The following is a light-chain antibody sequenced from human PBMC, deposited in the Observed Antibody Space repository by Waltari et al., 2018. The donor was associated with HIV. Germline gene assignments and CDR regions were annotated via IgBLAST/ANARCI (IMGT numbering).Light chain of an antibody. CDR3: SSHTSSSPWV. CDR1: SSDVGAYIH. CDR2: DVI. V-gene: IGLV2-14*03. J-gene: IGLJ3*02. Sequence: QSALTQPPSVSGSPGQSITISCPGTSSDVGAYIHVSWYQQHPGKAPKLMIYDVINRPSGVANRFSVSKSGNTASLTISGLQAEDEADYYCSSHTSSSPWVFGGGTKVTVL.